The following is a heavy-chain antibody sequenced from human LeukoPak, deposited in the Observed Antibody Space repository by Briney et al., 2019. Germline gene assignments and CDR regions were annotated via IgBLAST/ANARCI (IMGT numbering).Heavy chain of an antibody. Sequence: GGSLRLSCAASGFTFSTYAMSWVRQAPGKGLEWVSVVSGTGGRTYYADPVKGRFTISRDNSKNTLYLQMNSLRAEDTAVYYCAKVRVSIAVALKPDFDYWGQGTLVTVSS. CDR3: AKVRVSIAVALKPDFDY. CDR2: VSGTGGRT. CDR1: GFTFSTYA. V-gene: IGHV3-23*01. D-gene: IGHD6-19*01. J-gene: IGHJ4*02.